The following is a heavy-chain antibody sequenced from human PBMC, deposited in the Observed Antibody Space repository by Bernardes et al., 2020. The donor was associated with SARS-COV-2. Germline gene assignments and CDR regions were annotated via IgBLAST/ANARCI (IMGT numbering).Heavy chain of an antibody. D-gene: IGHD2-21*01. CDR1: GGSITSTNC. CDR3: ATTTVGHITRVDH. J-gene: IGHJ5*02. V-gene: IGHV4-4*02. CDR2: VYHTGNT. Sequence: SETLSLTCSVSGGSITSTNCCSCVIHPPGKGLVWFGGVYHTGNTNYEPSPTSRVTMSVDKSKNQYFLNLRSVTAADTAVYYCATTTVGHITRVDHWGQGTLVTVSS.